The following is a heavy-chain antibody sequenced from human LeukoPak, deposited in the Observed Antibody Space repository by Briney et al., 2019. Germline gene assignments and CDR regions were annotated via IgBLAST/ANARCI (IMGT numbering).Heavy chain of an antibody. V-gene: IGHV4-39*07. D-gene: IGHD3-10*01. CDR3: ARARETYYYGSGSYYLDY. CDR2: IYYSGST. CDR1: GGSISSSSYY. Sequence: SSETLSLTCTVSGGSISSSSYYWGWIRQPPGKGLEWIGSIYYSGSTYYNPSLKSRVTISVDTSKNQFSLKLSSVTAADTAVYYCARARETYYYGSGSYYLDYWGQGTLVTVSS. J-gene: IGHJ4*02.